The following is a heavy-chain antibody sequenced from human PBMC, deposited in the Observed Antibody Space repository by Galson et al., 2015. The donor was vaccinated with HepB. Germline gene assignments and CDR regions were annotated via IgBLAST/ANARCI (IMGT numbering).Heavy chain of an antibody. Sequence: SLRLSCAASEFTSSNYAMSWVRQAPGKGLEWISHISGTGSSTYYADSVKGRFTISRDNSKNTLSLQMNSLRADDTALYYCARDGYNFIPFDSWGQGTLVTVSS. J-gene: IGHJ5*01. CDR3: ARDGYNFIPFDS. CDR2: ISGTGSST. D-gene: IGHD5-24*01. V-gene: IGHV3-23*01. CDR1: EFTSSNYA.